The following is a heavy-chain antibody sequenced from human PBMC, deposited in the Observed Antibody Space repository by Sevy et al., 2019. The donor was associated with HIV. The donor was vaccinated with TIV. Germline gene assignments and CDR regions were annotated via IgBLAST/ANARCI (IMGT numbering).Heavy chain of an antibody. CDR1: GFTISSFW. CDR2: INQDGSAI. CDR3: ARAIAASGAW. Sequence: GGSLRLSCAASGFTISSFWMHWIRQAPGQGLEWLANINQDGSAIYCADSVKGRFTISRDNAKNTLFLQMRSLRVEDTALSYCARAIAASGAWWGQGTLVTVSS. V-gene: IGHV3-7*01. D-gene: IGHD6-13*01. J-gene: IGHJ4*02.